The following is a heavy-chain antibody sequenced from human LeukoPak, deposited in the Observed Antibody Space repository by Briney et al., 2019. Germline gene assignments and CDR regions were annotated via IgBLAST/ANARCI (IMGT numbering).Heavy chain of an antibody. CDR1: GGSFSGYY. CDR2: IYYSGGT. D-gene: IGHD5-12*01. J-gene: IGHJ6*02. CDR3: ASSEATATPPPYAMDV. V-gene: IGHV4-59*06. Sequence: SETLSLACAVDGGSFSGYYWSWIRQLPGKGLEWIGYIYYSGGTFYNPSLKNRVTISLDTSNNQVSLKLDSVTVADTAVYYCASSEATATPPPYAMDVWGQGTTVTVSS.